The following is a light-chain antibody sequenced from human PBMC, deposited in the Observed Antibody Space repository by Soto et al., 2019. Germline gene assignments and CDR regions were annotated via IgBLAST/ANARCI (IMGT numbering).Light chain of an antibody. J-gene: IGKJ5*01. V-gene: IGKV1-5*03. CDR1: QSISSW. CDR2: KAS. Sequence: IQMTQSPSTLSASVGARVTITCRASQSISSWLAWYQQKPGKAPKLLIYKASSLESGVPSRFSGSGSGTEFTLTISSLEPEDFAVYYCQQRNSWPPTFTFGQGTRLENK. CDR3: QQRNSWPPTFT.